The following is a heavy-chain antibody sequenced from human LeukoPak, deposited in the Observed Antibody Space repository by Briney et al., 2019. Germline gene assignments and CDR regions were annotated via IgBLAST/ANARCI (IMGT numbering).Heavy chain of an antibody. Sequence: ASVKVSCKASGYTFTGYYMHWVRQAPGQGLEWMGWINPNSGGTNYAQKFQGRVTMTRDTSISTAYMELSRLRSDDTAVYYCATGRYFDWLLGNCFDYWGQGTLVTVSS. CDR3: ATGRYFDWLLGNCFDY. J-gene: IGHJ4*02. CDR2: INPNSGGT. V-gene: IGHV1-2*02. D-gene: IGHD3-9*01. CDR1: GYTFTGYY.